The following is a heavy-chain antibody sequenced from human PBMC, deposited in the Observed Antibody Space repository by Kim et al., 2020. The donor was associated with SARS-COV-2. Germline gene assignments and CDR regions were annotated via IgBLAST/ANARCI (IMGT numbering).Heavy chain of an antibody. CDR2: ISYDGSNK. D-gene: IGHD3-16*02. J-gene: IGHJ6*02. Sequence: GGSLRLSCAASGFTFSSYGMHWVRQAPGKGLEWVAVISYDGSNKYYADSVKGRFTISRDNSKNTLYLQMNSLRAEDTAVYYCAKAWGRYPSYYYYYGMDVWGQGTTVTVSS. V-gene: IGHV3-30*18. CDR1: GFTFSSYG. CDR3: AKAWGRYPSYYYYYGMDV.